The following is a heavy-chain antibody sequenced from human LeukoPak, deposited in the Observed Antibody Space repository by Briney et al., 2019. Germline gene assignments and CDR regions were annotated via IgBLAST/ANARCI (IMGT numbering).Heavy chain of an antibody. CDR1: GFTVSSNY. CDR3: ALSIAARASDAFDI. J-gene: IGHJ3*02. Sequence: PGGSLRLSCAASGFTVSSNYMSWVRQAPGKGLEWVSVIYSGGSTYYADSVKGRFTISRDNSKNTLYLQMNSLRAEDTAVYYCALSIAARASDAFDIWGQGTMVTASS. CDR2: IYSGGST. D-gene: IGHD6-6*01. V-gene: IGHV3-66*01.